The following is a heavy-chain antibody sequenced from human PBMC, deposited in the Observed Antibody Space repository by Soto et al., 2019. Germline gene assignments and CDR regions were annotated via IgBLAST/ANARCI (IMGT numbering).Heavy chain of an antibody. J-gene: IGHJ6*02. V-gene: IGHV3-7*01. CDR3: AREIKNTAIKYYYYGMDV. CDR1: GFPFSSYG. Sequence: GSLRLSCAASGFPFSSYGMNWGRQAPGKGLEWVANIKQDGSEKYYVDSVKGRFTISRDNAKNSLYLQMNSLRAEDTAVYYCAREIKNTAIKYYYYGMDVWGQGTTVTVSS. D-gene: IGHD5-18*01. CDR2: IKQDGSEK.